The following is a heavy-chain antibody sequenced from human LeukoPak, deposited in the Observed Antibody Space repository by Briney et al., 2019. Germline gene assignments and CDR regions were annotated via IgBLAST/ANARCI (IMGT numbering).Heavy chain of an antibody. CDR3: ARAGVWFGEITDY. D-gene: IGHD3-10*01. J-gene: IGHJ4*02. V-gene: IGHV1-2*02. Sequence: ASVKVSYKASGYTFTGYYMHWVRQAPGQGLEWMGWINPNSGGTNYAQKFQGRVTMTRDTSISTAYMELSRLRSDDTAVYYCARAGVWFGEITDYWGQGTLVTVSS. CDR2: INPNSGGT. CDR1: GYTFTGYY.